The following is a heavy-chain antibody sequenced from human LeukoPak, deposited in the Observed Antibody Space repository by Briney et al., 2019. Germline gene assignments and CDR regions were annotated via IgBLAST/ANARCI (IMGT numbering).Heavy chain of an antibody. CDR2: IYSGGST. J-gene: IGHJ5*02. CDR3: ARGGGSCSSCWFDP. CDR1: GFTFKKYD. Sequence: GGSLRLSCAASGFTFKKYDVTWVRQAPGKGLEWVSVIYSGGSTYYADSVKGRFTISRDNSKNTLYLQMYSLRAEDTAVYYCARGGGSCSSCWFDPWGQGTLVTVSS. V-gene: IGHV3-66*01. D-gene: IGHD2-15*01.